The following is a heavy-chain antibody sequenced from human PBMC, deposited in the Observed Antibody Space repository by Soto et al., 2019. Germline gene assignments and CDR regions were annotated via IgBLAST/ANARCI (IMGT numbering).Heavy chain of an antibody. Sequence: GGSLRLSCAASGFTFSSYGMHWVRQAPGKGLEWVAVIWYDGSNKYYADSVKGRFTISRDKSKNTLYLQMNSLRAEDTAVYYCARDPSTRGVIAVAGDAFDIWGQGTMVTVSS. CDR1: GFTFSSYG. CDR3: ARDPSTRGVIAVAGDAFDI. CDR2: IWYDGSNK. V-gene: IGHV3-33*01. J-gene: IGHJ3*02. D-gene: IGHD6-19*01.